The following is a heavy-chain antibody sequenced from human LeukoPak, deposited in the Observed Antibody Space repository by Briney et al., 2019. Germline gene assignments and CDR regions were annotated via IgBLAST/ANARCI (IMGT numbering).Heavy chain of an antibody. CDR1: GYTFTTHG. CDR3: ARDWPTVITDY. Sequence: GASVKVFCKTSGYTFTTHGISWVRQAPGQGLEWMGWISTSKGDTNYAQKFKGRLTMTTDRSTSTAYMELRSLSSDDTAVYYCARDWPTVITDYWGQGTLVTVSS. CDR2: ISTSKGDT. J-gene: IGHJ4*02. D-gene: IGHD4-11*01. V-gene: IGHV1-18*01.